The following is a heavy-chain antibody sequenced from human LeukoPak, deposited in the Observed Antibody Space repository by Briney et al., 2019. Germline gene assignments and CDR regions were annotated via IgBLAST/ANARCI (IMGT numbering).Heavy chain of an antibody. CDR2: ITAGGAT. V-gene: IGHV3-13*04. Sequence: GESLRLSCAASGFTFSSYDMHWVRQPTGQGLEWVSVITAGGATLYSASVKGRFTISRENAENSLFLRMNSLRAGDTAVYYCARLRGIAVPGGHAPFDTWGPGTLVTVSS. D-gene: IGHD6-13*01. J-gene: IGHJ3*02. CDR3: ARLRGIAVPGGHAPFDT. CDR1: GFTFSSYD.